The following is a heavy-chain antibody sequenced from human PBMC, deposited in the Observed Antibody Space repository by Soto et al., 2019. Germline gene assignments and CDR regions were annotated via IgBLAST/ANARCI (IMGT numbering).Heavy chain of an antibody. V-gene: IGHV4-4*07. CDR3: AREYTETVDGPTPYYFDS. CDR2: TYVTGDT. Sequence: SETLSLTCSVSGDAISNYYWSWLRQSAGKGLEWIGRTYVTGDTNYNPSLKSRVTMSVDTTKNQLSLRLRSVTAADTAVYSCAREYTETVDGPTPYYFDSWGQGTPVTVSS. CDR1: GDAISNYY. D-gene: IGHD6-19*01. J-gene: IGHJ4*02.